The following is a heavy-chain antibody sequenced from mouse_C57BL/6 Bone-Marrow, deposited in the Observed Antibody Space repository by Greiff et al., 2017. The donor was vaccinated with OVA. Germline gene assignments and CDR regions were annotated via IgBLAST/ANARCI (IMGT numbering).Heavy chain of an antibody. Sequence: QVQLQQPGAELVKPGASVKLSCKASGYTFTSYWMHWVKQRPGQGLEWIGMIHPNSGSTNYNEKFKSKATLTADKSSSTAYMQLSSLTSEDSAVYYCARHGSSYVAYWGQGTLVTVSA. CDR2: IHPNSGST. J-gene: IGHJ3*01. V-gene: IGHV1-64*01. CDR1: GYTFTSYW. D-gene: IGHD1-1*01. CDR3: ARHGSSYVAY.